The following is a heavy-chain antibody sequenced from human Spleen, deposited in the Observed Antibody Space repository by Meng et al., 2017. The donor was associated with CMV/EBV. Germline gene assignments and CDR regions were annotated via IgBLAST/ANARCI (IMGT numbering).Heavy chain of an antibody. Sequence: LSWAASGLNFEDYAMNWGRKAPGKGMEWVANINWKGSSTDYADSVVGRFTISRDNAKNSLYLQMQSLTAEDTAFYYCATDYMTTNYWGQGTLVTVSS. CDR1: GLNFEDYA. CDR3: ATDYMTTNY. CDR2: INWKGSST. D-gene: IGHD4-11*01. J-gene: IGHJ4*02. V-gene: IGHV3-20*04.